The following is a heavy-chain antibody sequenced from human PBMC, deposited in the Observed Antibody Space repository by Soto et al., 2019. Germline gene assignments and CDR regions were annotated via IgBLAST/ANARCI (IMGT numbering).Heavy chain of an antibody. V-gene: IGHV3-74*01. Sequence: EVQLVESGGGLVQPGGSLRLSCAASGFSFSSYWMHWVRQAPGKGLVWVARIDYDGSNTNYADSVKGRFTISRDNAKSMLYLLMNRLTAEDAAVYDFSSFARGAWGVFDPWGQGTLVTVSS. CDR1: GFSFSSYW. CDR2: IDYDGSNT. J-gene: IGHJ5*02. D-gene: IGHD3-10*01. CDR3: SSFARGAWGVFDP.